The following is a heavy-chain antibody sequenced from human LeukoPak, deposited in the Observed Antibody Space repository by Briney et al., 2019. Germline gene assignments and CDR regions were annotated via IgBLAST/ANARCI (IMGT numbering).Heavy chain of an antibody. J-gene: IGHJ4*02. CDR2: ISGSGGST. Sequence: QAGGSLRLSCAASGFTFSSYAMSWVRQAPGKGLEWVSAISGSGGSTYYADSVKGRFTISRDNSKNTLYLQMNSLRAEDTAVYYCAKDQWGAIVGATNFDYWGQGTLVTVSS. CDR3: AKDQWGAIVGATNFDY. CDR1: GFTFSSYA. D-gene: IGHD1-26*01. V-gene: IGHV3-23*01.